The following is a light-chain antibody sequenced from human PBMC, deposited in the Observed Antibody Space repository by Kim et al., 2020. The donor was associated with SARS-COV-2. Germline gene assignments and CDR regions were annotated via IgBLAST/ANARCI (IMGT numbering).Light chain of an antibody. CDR3: QQYGDSPRT. Sequence: PGERATLSCRASQIVSSNSLAWYQQSPGQAPRLLIYGASTRAAGIPDRFSGSGSGADFTLTINRLEPEDSAVYYCQQYGDSPRTFGQGTKV. V-gene: IGKV3-20*01. CDR1: QIVSSNS. CDR2: GAS. J-gene: IGKJ2*01.